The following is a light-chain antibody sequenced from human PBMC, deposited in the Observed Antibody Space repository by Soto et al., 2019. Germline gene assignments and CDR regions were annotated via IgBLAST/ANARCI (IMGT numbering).Light chain of an antibody. CDR2: DVS. CDR3: GSYTSSGSYV. J-gene: IGLJ1*01. Sequence: QSVLTQPASVSGSPEQSITISCTGTSSDVGAYNYVSWYQQHPGKAPKLMIYDVSNRPSGVSNRFSGSKSGNTASLTISGLQAEDEADYYCGSYTSSGSYVFGTGTKLTVL. CDR1: SSDVGAYNY. V-gene: IGLV2-14*03.